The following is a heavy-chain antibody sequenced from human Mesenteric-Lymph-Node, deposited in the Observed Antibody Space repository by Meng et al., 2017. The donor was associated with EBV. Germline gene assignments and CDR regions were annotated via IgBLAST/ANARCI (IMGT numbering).Heavy chain of an antibody. CDR3: ARDYCTGGVCNYYFEF. V-gene: IGHV1-3*01. J-gene: IGHJ4*02. Sequence: VSDEACASTVNYSALMWVSHAPGQRRAWMGRVNEGNGHTTYSKKYQCRVTITRDISANTDYMELNCLRYDDTAVSYCARDYCTGGVCNYYFEFWGRGTLVTVSS. CDR2: VNEGNGHT. CDR1: ASTVNYSA. D-gene: IGHD2-8*02.